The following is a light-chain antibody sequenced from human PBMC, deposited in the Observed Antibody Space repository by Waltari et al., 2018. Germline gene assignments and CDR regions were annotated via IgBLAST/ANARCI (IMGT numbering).Light chain of an antibody. CDR2: EKN. J-gene: IGLJ2*01. Sequence: QSVLTQPPAVSAAPGQKVSISCSGSSSNIGKNYVSWYQQLPGTAPKLIIYEKNKRPSGIPDRFPGPKSGTSATPGNTGLQTGDEADYYCATWDSSLSVGHVVFGGGTKLTVL. CDR1: SSNIGKNY. CDR3: ATWDSSLSVGHVV. V-gene: IGLV1-51*01.